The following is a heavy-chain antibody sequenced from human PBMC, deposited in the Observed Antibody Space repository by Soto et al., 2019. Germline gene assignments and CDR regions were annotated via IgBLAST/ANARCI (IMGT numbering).Heavy chain of an antibody. J-gene: IGHJ6*03. CDR2: IYYSGST. V-gene: IGHV4-59*01. CDR1: GGSISSYY. D-gene: IGHD3-10*01. Sequence: SETLSLTCTVSGGSISSYYWSWIRQPPGKGLEWIGYIYYSGSTNYNPSLKSRVTISVDTSKNQFSLKLSSVTAADTAVYYCARARDYYCSGSYFFNYYYMDVWGKGTTVTVSS. CDR3: ARARDYYCSGSYFFNYYYMDV.